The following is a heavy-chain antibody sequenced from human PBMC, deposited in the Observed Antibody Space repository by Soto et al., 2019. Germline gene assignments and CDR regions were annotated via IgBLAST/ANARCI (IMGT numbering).Heavy chain of an antibody. CDR1: GGSFSDFH. CDR3: ARTHYSMDV. CDR2: IHHRGNT. J-gene: IGHJ6*03. Sequence: QVQLQQWGAGLLKPSETLSLTCAVYGGSFSDFHWSWIRQPPGKGLEWIGEIHHRGNTNYNPSLKSRVTMSVDTSQNQFSLKMTSVTAADTAVYYCARTHYSMDVWDKGTTGTVSS. V-gene: IGHV4-34*01.